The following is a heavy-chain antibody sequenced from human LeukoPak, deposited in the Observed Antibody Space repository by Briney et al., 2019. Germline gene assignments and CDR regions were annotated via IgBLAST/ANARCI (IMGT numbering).Heavy chain of an antibody. V-gene: IGHV4-59*01. CDR2: IYYSGST. Sequence: SETLSLTCTVSGGSISNYYWSWLRQPPGKGLEWISYIYYSGSTNYNPSLKSRVTISVDTSKKQFSLKLSSVTAADTAVYYCARDLGSMVRGYFGIDYWGQGSLVTVSS. J-gene: IGHJ4*02. CDR3: ARDLGSMVRGYFGIDY. CDR1: GGSISNYY. D-gene: IGHD3-10*01.